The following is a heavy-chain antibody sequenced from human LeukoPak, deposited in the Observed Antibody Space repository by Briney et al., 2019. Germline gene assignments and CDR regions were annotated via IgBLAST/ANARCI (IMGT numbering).Heavy chain of an antibody. J-gene: IGHJ3*02. Sequence: GGSLRLSCAASGFTFSGSAVYWIRQASGKGLEWVGRIRSKTNNYATAYAASVKGRFTIPRDDSKNTAYLQMNSLKTEDTAVYYCSRVLLDSGAFDIWGQGTMVTVSS. CDR2: IRSKTNNYAT. CDR3: SRVLLDSGAFDI. D-gene: IGHD3/OR15-3a*01. CDR1: GFTFSGSA. V-gene: IGHV3-73*01.